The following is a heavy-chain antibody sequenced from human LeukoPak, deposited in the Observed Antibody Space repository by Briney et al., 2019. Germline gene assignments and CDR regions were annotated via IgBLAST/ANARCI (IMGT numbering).Heavy chain of an antibody. J-gene: IGHJ4*02. CDR3: ARLSNCWYGDFDY. CDR2: IKQDGSEK. CDR1: GFTFSTYW. Sequence: GGSLRLSCAASGFTFSTYWMSWVRLAPGKGLEWVANIKQDGSEKYYVDSVKGRFTISRDNARNSLYLQMNSLRGEDTAVYYCARLSNCWYGDFDYWGQGTLVTVSS. V-gene: IGHV3-7*03. D-gene: IGHD6-19*01.